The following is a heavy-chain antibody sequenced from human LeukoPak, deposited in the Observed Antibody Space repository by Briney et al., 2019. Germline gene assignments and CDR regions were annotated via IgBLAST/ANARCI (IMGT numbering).Heavy chain of an antibody. J-gene: IGHJ4*02. Sequence: GGSLRLSCAASGFTFSSYAMHWVRQAPGKGLEYVSAISSNGGSTYYANSVKGRFTISRDNSKNMLYLQMGSLRAEDMAVYYCARDQSTGYQLLTGGFDYWGQGTLVTVSS. CDR3: ARDQSTGYQLLTGGFDY. CDR1: GFTFSSYA. V-gene: IGHV3-64*01. D-gene: IGHD2-2*01. CDR2: ISSNGGST.